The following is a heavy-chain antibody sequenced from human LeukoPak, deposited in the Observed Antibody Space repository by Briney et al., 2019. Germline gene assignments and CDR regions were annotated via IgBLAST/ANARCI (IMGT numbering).Heavy chain of an antibody. D-gene: IGHD3-3*01. J-gene: IGHJ6*03. Sequence: SETLSLTCTVSGGSISSYDWSWIRQPAGKGLEWIGRIYTSGSTNYNPSLKSRVTFSEETSKNQFSLKLNSVTAADTAVYYCARGLRVRTFGELSWYIDVWGKGTTVIVSS. CDR3: ARGLRVRTFGELSWYIDV. V-gene: IGHV4-4*07. CDR1: GGSISSYD. CDR2: IYTSGST.